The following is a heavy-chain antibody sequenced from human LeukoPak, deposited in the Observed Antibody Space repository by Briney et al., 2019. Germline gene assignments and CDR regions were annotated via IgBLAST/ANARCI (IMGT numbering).Heavy chain of an antibody. V-gene: IGHV4-59*01. D-gene: IGHD4-17*01. CDR2: IYYTGTT. CDR1: GGSISRYF. J-gene: IGHJ4*02. Sequence: SETLSLTCSVSGGSISRYFWSRIRQPPGKGLDWIGYIYYTGTTNYNPSLKSRVTISMDTSKNQFSLKVSSVTAADTGVYYCASKSTDHGELRFDYWGQGTLVTVSS. CDR3: ASKSTDHGELRFDY.